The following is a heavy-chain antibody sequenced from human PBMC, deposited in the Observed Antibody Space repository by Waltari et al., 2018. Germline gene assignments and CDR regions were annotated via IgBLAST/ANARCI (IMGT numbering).Heavy chain of an antibody. V-gene: IGHV3-74*01. Sequence: EGQLVESGGGLVQPGGSLTLPWAASGINFRNHWTHWARHAPGKGLVWISRISSDGTGTDYADSVQGRFVISRDNARDTLYLQMNNLRAEDTALYYCAREGTPIVVPAALDYWGQGTLVTVSS. CDR2: ISSDGTGT. D-gene: IGHD2-2*01. CDR3: AREGTPIVVPAALDY. J-gene: IGHJ4*02. CDR1: GINFRNHW.